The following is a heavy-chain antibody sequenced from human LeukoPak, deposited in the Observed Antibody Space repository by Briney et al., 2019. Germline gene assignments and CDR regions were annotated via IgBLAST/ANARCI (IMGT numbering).Heavy chain of an antibody. CDR1: GFTFSSYA. CDR2: ISGSGGST. CDR3: AKGGTRISSSSDY. J-gene: IGHJ4*02. Sequence: PGGSLRLSCAASGFTFSSYAMSWVRQAPGNGLEWVSAISGSGGSTYYADSVKGRFTISRDNSKNTLYLQMNSLRAEDTAVYYCAKGGTRISSSSDYWGQGTLVTVSS. V-gene: IGHV3-23*01. D-gene: IGHD6-6*01.